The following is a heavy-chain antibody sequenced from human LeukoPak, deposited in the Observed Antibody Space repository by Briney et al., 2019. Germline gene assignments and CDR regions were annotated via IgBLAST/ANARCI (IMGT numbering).Heavy chain of an antibody. D-gene: IGHD3-22*01. Sequence: PSETLSLTCTVSGGSISSYYWSWIRQPPGKGLEWIGYIYYSGSTNYNPSLKSRVTISVDTSKSQFSLKLSSVTAADTAVYYCARLNYYDSSGYYSPHDAFDIWGQGTMVTVSS. CDR3: ARLNYYDSSGYYSPHDAFDI. CDR2: IYYSGST. V-gene: IGHV4-59*08. CDR1: GGSISSYY. J-gene: IGHJ3*02.